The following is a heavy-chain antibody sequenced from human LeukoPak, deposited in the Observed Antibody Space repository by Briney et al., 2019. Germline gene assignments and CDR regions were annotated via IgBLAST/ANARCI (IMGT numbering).Heavy chain of an antibody. Sequence: PGGSLRLSCAASGFTFSIYSMNWVRQAPGEGLEWLLYISADSNTIYYADSVKGRFTISRDNAKTSLYLQMNTLRDEDTAVYYCARDRAAPTWFFDLWGRGTLVLVSS. CDR2: ISADSNTI. V-gene: IGHV3-48*02. J-gene: IGHJ2*01. CDR1: GFTFSIYS. CDR3: ARDRAAPTWFFDL. D-gene: IGHD2-15*01.